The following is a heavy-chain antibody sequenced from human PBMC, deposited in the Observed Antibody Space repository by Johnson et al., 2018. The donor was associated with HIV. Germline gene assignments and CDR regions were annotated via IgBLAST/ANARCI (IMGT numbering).Heavy chain of an antibody. J-gene: IGHJ3*01. D-gene: IGHD2-15*01. CDR2: INWNGGST. CDR3: ARVVVDDAFDF. V-gene: IGHV3-20*04. Sequence: VQLVESGGGVVRPGGSLRLSCAASGFTFDYYGMSWVRQAPGKGLEWVSGINWNGGSTDYADSVKGRFTISRDNAKNSLFLQMNSLRAEDTALYSCARVVVDDAFDFWGQGTMVTVSS. CDR1: GFTFDYYG.